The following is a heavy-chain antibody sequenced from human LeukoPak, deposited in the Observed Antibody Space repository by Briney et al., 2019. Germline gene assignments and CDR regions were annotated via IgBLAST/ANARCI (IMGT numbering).Heavy chain of an antibody. CDR2: ISSSSSTI. V-gene: IGHV3-48*01. CDR3: AKDFDGFTYSSLLFDS. Sequence: SGGSLRLSCAASGFTFSSYSMNWVRQAPGKGLEWVSYISSSSSTIYYADSVKGRFTISRDNAKNSLYLQMNSLRAEDTAVYYCAKDFDGFTYSSLLFDSWGQGTLVTVSS. D-gene: IGHD3-9*01. J-gene: IGHJ4*02. CDR1: GFTFSSYS.